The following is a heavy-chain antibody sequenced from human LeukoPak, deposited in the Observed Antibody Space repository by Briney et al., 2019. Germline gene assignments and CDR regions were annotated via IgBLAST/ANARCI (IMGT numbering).Heavy chain of an antibody. J-gene: IGHJ4*02. V-gene: IGHV3-7*01. CDR3: ARVGYSGWNLEY. Sequence: GSLSLSCAASGFTFRSYWMSWVRQAPGKGLEWVANIDQGGSVKYYVDSVKGRFTISRDDAKNSLYVQMNSLRDEGTAVYYCARVGYSGWNLEYWGQGTLVTVSS. D-gene: IGHD5-12*01. CDR2: IDQGGSVK. CDR1: GFTFRSYW.